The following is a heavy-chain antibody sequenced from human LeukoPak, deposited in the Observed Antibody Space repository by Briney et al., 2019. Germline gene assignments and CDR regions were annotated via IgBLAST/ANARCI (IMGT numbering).Heavy chain of an antibody. Sequence: GVSLRLSCAASGFTFSSYAMSRVPQAPGKGLEWVSAISGSGGSTYYADSVKGRFTISRDNSKNTLYLQMNSLRAEDTAVYYCAKQSIAAPRYYYYYMDVWGKGTTVTVSS. V-gene: IGHV3-23*01. CDR1: GFTFSSYA. CDR2: ISGSGGST. D-gene: IGHD6-6*01. CDR3: AKQSIAAPRYYYYYMDV. J-gene: IGHJ6*03.